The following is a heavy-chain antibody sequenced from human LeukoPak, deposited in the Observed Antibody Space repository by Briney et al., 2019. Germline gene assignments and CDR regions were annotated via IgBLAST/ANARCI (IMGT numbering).Heavy chain of an antibody. CDR1: GDSINAYY. D-gene: IGHD6-13*01. CDR3: ARRRAEGGSNGHYNWFDP. V-gene: IGHV4-59*08. CDR2: TYFSGTT. J-gene: IGHJ5*02. Sequence: PSETLSLTCTVSGDSINAYYWGWIRQPPGKGLEWIGYTYFSGTTKYNPSLESRVTISVDTSKNQFSLKLSSVTAADTAVYYCARRRAEGGSNGHYNWFDPWGQGILVTVSS.